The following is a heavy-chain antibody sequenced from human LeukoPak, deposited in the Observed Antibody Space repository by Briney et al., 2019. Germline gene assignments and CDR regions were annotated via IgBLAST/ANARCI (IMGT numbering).Heavy chain of an antibody. CDR2: INHSAST. Sequence: SETLSLTCAIYGGSFSGYYWSWIRQPPGKGLEWIGEINHSASTNYNPSLKSRVTISVDTSKNQFSLKLSSVTAADTAVYYCARGGAGATTMPDWYFDLWGRGTLVTVSS. V-gene: IGHV4-34*01. D-gene: IGHD1-26*01. CDR3: ARGGAGATTMPDWYFDL. CDR1: GGSFSGYY. J-gene: IGHJ2*01.